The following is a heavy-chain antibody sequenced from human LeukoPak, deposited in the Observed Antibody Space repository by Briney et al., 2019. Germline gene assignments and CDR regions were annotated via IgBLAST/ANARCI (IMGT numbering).Heavy chain of an antibody. J-gene: IGHJ4*02. CDR1: GLTVNDNY. Sequence: GGSLRLSCTLSGLTVNDNYMSWVRQAPGKGLEWVSLIFPDGQTYYAAVVQGRFSISRDMSSNTLFLDMSSLRAEDTAVFFCARANTVYGDFDYWGQGTLVTVST. CDR2: IFPDGQT. CDR3: ARANTVYGDFDY. D-gene: IGHD4-17*01. V-gene: IGHV3-53*01.